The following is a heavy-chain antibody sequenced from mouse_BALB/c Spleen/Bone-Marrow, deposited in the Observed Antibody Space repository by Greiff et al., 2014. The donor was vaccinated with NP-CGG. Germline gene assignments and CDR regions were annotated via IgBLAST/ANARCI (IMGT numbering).Heavy chain of an antibody. CDR2: IDPANGNT. V-gene: IGHV14-3*02. J-gene: IGHJ4*01. CDR1: GFNIKDTY. CDR3: ARYYYYAMDY. Sequence: VQLQQPGAELVKPGASVKLSCTASGFNIKDTYIHWVKQRPEQGLEWIGGIDPANGNTKYDPKFQGKATITADTSSNTAYLQLSSLTSEDTAVYYCARYYYYAMDYWGQGTSVAVSS.